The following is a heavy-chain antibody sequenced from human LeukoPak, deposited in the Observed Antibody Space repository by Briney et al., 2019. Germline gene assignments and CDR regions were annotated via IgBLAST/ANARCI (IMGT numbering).Heavy chain of an antibody. CDR3: AREAHPFDY. J-gene: IGHJ4*02. CDR1: GFTFSSYW. V-gene: IGHV3-7*01. Sequence: GGSLRLSCAASGFTFSSYWMTWVRQAPGKGLEWVANIKLDGSEIHYLASVKGRFTLSRDNAKSALYLQMNGLRAEDTAVYFCAREAHPFDYWGQGALVTVSS. CDR2: IKLDGSEI.